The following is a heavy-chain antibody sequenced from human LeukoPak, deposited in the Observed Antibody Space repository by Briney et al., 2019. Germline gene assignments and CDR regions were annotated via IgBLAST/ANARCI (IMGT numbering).Heavy chain of an antibody. Sequence: SETLSLTCTVSGGSISSGGYYWGWIRQHPGKGLEWIGYTYYTGSTYYNASLKSRVTISIDTSKNQFSLKLSSVTAADTAVYYCARDLIGAYYFDYWGQGTLVTVSS. V-gene: IGHV4-31*03. D-gene: IGHD2/OR15-2a*01. CDR2: TYYTGST. CDR1: GGSISSGGYY. J-gene: IGHJ4*02. CDR3: ARDLIGAYYFDY.